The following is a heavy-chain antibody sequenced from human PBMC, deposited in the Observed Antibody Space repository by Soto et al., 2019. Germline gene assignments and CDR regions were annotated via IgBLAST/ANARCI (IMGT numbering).Heavy chain of an antibody. CDR1: GGAFSSGTYY. V-gene: IGHV4-61*01. J-gene: IGHJ5*02. Sequence: LSLTCTVSGGAFSSGTYYWSWIRQPPGKGLEWIGHIYFTGSTNYNPSLKSRVTMSLDTSRNQFSLKLSSVTAADTAVYYCTRGPPRVQWFDPWGLGTLVTVYS. CDR2: IYFTGST. CDR3: TRGPPRVQWFDP.